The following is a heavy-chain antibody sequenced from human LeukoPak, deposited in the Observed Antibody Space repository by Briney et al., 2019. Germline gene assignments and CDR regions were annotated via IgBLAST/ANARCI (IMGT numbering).Heavy chain of an antibody. D-gene: IGHD3-22*01. V-gene: IGHV3-30-3*01. CDR3: ARADYDSSGYYADY. CDR2: ISYDGSNK. CDR1: GFTFSSYA. J-gene: IGHJ4*02. Sequence: PGGSLRLSCAASGFTFSSYAMHWVRQAPGKGLEWVAVISYDGSNKYYADSVKGRFTISRDNSKNTLYLQMNSLRAEDMAVYYCARADYDSSGYYADYWGQGTLVTVSS.